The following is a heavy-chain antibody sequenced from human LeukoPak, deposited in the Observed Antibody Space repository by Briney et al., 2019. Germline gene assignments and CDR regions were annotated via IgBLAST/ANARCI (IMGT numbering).Heavy chain of an antibody. CDR2: INPDSGGS. J-gene: IGHJ4*02. D-gene: IGHD1-14*01. CDR1: GYTFSAFY. Sequence: ASVKVSCKTSGYTFSAFYMHWVRQAPGQGPEWMGWINPDSGGSEYGQKFQGRVTFTSDTSSTTIYMEVRSLRSDDTAVYYCARDMTGGIWARATSFDHWGQGTLVTVSS. CDR3: ARDMTGGIWARATSFDH. V-gene: IGHV1-2*02.